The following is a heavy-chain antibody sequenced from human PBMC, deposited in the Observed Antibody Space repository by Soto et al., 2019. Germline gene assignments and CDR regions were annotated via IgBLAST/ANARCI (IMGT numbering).Heavy chain of an antibody. J-gene: IGHJ6*02. CDR1: GGSISSYY. CDR3: ARDRAPFCGGDCGLVDV. CDR2: IYYSGST. V-gene: IGHV4-59*01. D-gene: IGHD2-21*02. Sequence: SETLSLTCTVSGGSISSYYWSWIRQPRGKGLEWIVYIYYSGSTNYNPSLKSRVTISVDTSKNQFSLKLSSVTAADTAVYYCARDRAPFCGGDCGLVDVWGQGTSVTVSS.